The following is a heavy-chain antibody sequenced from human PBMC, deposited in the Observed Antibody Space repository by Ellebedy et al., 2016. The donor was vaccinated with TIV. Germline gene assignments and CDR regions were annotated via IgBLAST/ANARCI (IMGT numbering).Heavy chain of an antibody. CDR3: ARERTRRALYYMDV. J-gene: IGHJ6*03. Sequence: SGTLSLTXAVYGGSFSGYYWSWIRQPPGKGLEWIGEINHSGSTNYNPSLKSRVTISVDTSKNQFSLKLSSVTAADTAVYYCARERTRRALYYMDVWGKGTTVTVSS. CDR2: INHSGST. CDR1: GGSFSGYY. V-gene: IGHV4-34*01.